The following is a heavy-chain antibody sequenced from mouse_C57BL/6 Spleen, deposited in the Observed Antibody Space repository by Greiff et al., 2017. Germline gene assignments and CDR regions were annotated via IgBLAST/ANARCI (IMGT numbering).Heavy chain of an antibody. D-gene: IGHD2-4*01. V-gene: IGHV5-16*01. J-gene: IGHJ4*01. Sequence: EVKLVESEGGLVQPGSSMKLSCTASGFTFSDYYMAWVRQVPEKGLEWVANINYDGSSTYYLDSLKSRFIISRDNAKNILYLQMSSLKSEDTATYYCAREMITPRGHAMDYWGQGTSVTVSS. CDR2: INYDGSST. CDR3: AREMITPRGHAMDY. CDR1: GFTFSDYY.